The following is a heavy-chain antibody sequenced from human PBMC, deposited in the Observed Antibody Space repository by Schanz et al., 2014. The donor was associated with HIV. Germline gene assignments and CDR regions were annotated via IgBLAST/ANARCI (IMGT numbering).Heavy chain of an antibody. CDR3: AKDRNYYESKYRGKGNYYYYYGMDV. CDR1: GFNFTSYG. Sequence: QVQLVESGGGVVQPGRSLRLSCVASGFNFTSYGMHWVRQAPGKGLEWVAVTSYDGTKKHYADSVKGRFTISRDNSKNSLYLAIKSLRAEDAAVYYCAKDRNYYESKYRGKGNYYYYYGMDVWGQGTTVTVSS. J-gene: IGHJ6*02. D-gene: IGHD3-22*01. V-gene: IGHV3-30*18. CDR2: TSYDGTKK.